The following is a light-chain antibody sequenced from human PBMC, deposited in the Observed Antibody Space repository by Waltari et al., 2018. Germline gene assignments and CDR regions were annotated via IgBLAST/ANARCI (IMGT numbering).Light chain of an antibody. CDR2: DVS. CDR3: SSYTSSSTLGV. Sequence: QSALTQPASVSGSPGQSITISCTGTSSDVGGYNYVSWYQQHPGKAPKLMIYDVSNRPSGVSNRFSGSNSGNPASLTISGLQAEDEADYYCSSYTSSSTLGVFGTGTKVTVL. V-gene: IGLV2-14*03. CDR1: SSDVGGYNY. J-gene: IGLJ1*01.